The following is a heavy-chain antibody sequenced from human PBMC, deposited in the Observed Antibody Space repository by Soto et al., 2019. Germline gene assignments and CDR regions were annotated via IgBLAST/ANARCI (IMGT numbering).Heavy chain of an antibody. CDR3: ARANCSGGSCYPGFFDY. J-gene: IGHJ4*02. CDR1: GGTFSSYT. Sequence: QVQLVQSGAEVKKPGSSVKVSCKASGGTFSSYTISWVRQAPGQGLEWMGRIIPIRGIANYAQKVQGRVTITADKSTSTAYMELSSLRSEDTAVYYCARANCSGGSCYPGFFDYWGQGTLVTVSS. V-gene: IGHV1-69*02. D-gene: IGHD2-15*01. CDR2: IIPIRGIA.